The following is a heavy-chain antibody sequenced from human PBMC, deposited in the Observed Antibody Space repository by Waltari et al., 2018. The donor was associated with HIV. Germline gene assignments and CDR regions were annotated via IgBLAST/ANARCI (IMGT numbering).Heavy chain of an antibody. CDR2: INTYTSDT. J-gene: IGHJ4*02. CDR3: ARDRDLKYGTGIALTY. Sequence: HLEQSTGGVKMVGASVTLSCKSSGYFFSTHGVSWVRWAPGRGLEWVGWINTYTSDTKSPRSFQGRVTMSSDASTNTSFMQLARLTSDDSAIYYCARDRDLKYGTGIALTYWGQGTLVSVSA. CDR1: GYFFSTHG. V-gene: IGHV1-18*01. D-gene: IGHD2-21*01.